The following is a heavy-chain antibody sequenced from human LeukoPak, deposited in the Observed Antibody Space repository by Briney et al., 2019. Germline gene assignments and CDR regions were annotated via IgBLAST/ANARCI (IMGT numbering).Heavy chain of an antibody. CDR1: GYSISSGYY. D-gene: IGHD3-3*01. CDR2: IYHSGST. J-gene: IGHJ4*02. CDR3: ARDVRFLLGRFDY. V-gene: IGHV4-38-2*02. Sequence: SETLSLTCTVSGYSISSGYYWGWIRQPPGKGLEWTGSIYHSGSTYYNPSLKSRVTISVDTSKNQFSLKLSSVTAADTAVYYCARDVRFLLGRFDYWGQGTLVTVSS.